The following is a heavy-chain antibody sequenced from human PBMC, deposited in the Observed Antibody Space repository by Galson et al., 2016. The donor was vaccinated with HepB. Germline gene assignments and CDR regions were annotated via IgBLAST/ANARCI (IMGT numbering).Heavy chain of an antibody. CDR2: VYHSGSS. D-gene: IGHD2-21*02. Sequence: SETLSLTCTVSGGSITTSHWWTWIRQPPGKGLEWIGEVYHSGSSNSKPSLKSRVTISIDNSKTQFSLKLSSVTAADTAVYYCAGFPLCGGDCADQNWFDPWARELSSPSPQ. CDR3: AGFPLCGGDCADQNWFDP. J-gene: IGHJ5*02. V-gene: IGHV4-4*02. CDR1: GGSITTSHW.